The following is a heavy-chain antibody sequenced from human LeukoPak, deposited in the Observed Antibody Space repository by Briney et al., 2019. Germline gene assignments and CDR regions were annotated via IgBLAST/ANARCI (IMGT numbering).Heavy chain of an antibody. CDR2: INHSGST. V-gene: IGHV4-34*01. CDR1: GGSFSGYY. CDR3: AREVDTAMVIDP. J-gene: IGHJ5*02. D-gene: IGHD5-18*01. Sequence: PSETLSHTCAVYGGSFSGYYWSWIRQPPGKGLEWIGEINHSGSTNYNPSLKSRVTISVDTSKNQFSLKLSSVTAADTAVYYCAREVDTAMVIDPWGQGTLVTVSS.